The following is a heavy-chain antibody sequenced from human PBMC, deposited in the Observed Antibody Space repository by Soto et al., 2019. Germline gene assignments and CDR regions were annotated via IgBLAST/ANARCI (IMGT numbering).Heavy chain of an antibody. D-gene: IGHD3-10*01. CDR2: IYPGDSDS. CDR3: ARPRSGSYRLDDYGMHI. J-gene: IGHJ6*01. V-gene: IGHV5-51*01. CDR1: RYSFTNYW. Sequence: EAQLVQSGAEVKKPGESLKISCKGSRYSFTNYWIAWVRQMPGKGLEWMGIIYPGDSDSRYSPSFQGQVTISADKSISTAYLQWSSLKASDTAIYYCARPRSGSYRLDDYGMHICGQGTAVTVSS.